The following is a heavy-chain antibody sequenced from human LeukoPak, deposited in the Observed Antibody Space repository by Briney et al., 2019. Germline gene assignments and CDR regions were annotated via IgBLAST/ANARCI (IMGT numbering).Heavy chain of an antibody. J-gene: IGHJ5*02. CDR2: INSDGSTT. Sequence: GGSLRLSCAASGFTFSSYWMHWVRQAPGKGLVWVSRINSDGSTTNYADSVKGRFTISRDNAENTLYLQMNSLRVEDTAVYYCTRRVSATRWFDPWGQGTPVTVSS. V-gene: IGHV3-74*01. CDR3: TRRVSATRWFDP. CDR1: GFTFSSYW. D-gene: IGHD2-15*01.